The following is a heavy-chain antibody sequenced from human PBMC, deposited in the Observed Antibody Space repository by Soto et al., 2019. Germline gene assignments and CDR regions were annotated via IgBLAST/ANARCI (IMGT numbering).Heavy chain of an antibody. CDR1: GGTFSSYA. CDR2: IIPIFGTA. V-gene: IGHV1-69*01. Sequence: QVQLVQSGAEVKKPGSSVKVSCKASGGTFSSYAISWVRQAPGQGLEWMGGIIPIFGTANYAQKFQGRVTITADESTSTAYMELSSLRSVDTAVYYCARVPRRYYYDSSGYSGYLDYWAQGTLVTVSS. D-gene: IGHD3-22*01. J-gene: IGHJ4*02. CDR3: ARVPRRYYYDSSGYSGYLDY.